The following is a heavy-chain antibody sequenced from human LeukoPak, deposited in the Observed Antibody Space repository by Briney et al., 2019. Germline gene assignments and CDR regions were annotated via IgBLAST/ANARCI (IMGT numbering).Heavy chain of an antibody. V-gene: IGHV4-34*01. CDR3: ARVGDYGDYGNLDY. CDR2: INHSGST. J-gene: IGHJ4*02. D-gene: IGHD4-17*01. CDR1: GGSFSGYY. Sequence: SETLSLTCAVYGGSFSGYYWSWIRQPPGKGLEWIGEINHSGSTNYNPSLKSRVTISVDTSKNQFSLKLSSVTAADTAVYYCARVGDYGDYGNLDYWGQGTLVTVSS.